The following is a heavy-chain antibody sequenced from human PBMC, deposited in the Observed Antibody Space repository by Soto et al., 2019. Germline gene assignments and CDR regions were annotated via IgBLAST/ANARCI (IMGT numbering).Heavy chain of an antibody. V-gene: IGHV1-18*01. D-gene: IGHD5-12*01. J-gene: IGHJ4*02. CDR1: GYTFNDFG. Sequence: QVQLVQSGAEVQKPGASVKVSCKTSGYTFNDFGITWVRQAPGLGLEWLGWIYSKAGRINFAPKVQGRVIMTTDTSARTGYMELTSLTLEDAVVYFCARDIGFDLDYWGQGTLVT. CDR2: IYSKAGRI. CDR3: ARDIGFDLDY.